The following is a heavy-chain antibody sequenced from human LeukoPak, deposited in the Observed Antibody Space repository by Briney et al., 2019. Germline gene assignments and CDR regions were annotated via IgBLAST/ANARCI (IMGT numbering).Heavy chain of an antibody. V-gene: IGHV3-48*02. CDR2: ISSSSSTI. J-gene: IGHJ4*02. Sequence: GGSLRLSCAASGFTFSSYSMNWVRQAPGKGLEWVSYISSSSSTIYYADSVKGRFTISRDSAKNSLYLQMNSLRDEDTAVYYCATTYYDFWSGYYMMAYWGQGTLATVSS. CDR1: GFTFSSYS. CDR3: ATTYYDFWSGYYMMAY. D-gene: IGHD3-3*01.